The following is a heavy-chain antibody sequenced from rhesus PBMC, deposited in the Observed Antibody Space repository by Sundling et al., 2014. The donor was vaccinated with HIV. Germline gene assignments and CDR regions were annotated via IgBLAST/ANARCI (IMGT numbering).Heavy chain of an antibody. V-gene: IGHV4-93*02. Sequence: QVQLQESGPAVVKPSETLSLTCAVSGGSINSSNWWSWIRQSPGKGLEWVGSVYGSGGSTEYNPSLKSRVTISKDTSKKQFSLKLTSVTAADTAVYYCARHRGYCTSGSCYVLDCDVWGQGALVTVSS. D-gene: IGHD2-2*01. CDR2: VYGSGGST. CDR3: ARHRGYCTSGSCYVLDCDV. J-gene: IGHJ1*01. CDR1: GGSINSSNW.